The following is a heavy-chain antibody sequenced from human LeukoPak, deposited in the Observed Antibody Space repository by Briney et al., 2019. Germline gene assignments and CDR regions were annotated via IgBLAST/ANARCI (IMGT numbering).Heavy chain of an antibody. V-gene: IGHV1-69*04. D-gene: IGHD3-10*01. CDR2: IIPILGIA. CDR3: ARDRGYYGSGSYYTTFGAFDI. J-gene: IGHJ3*02. CDR1: GGTFSSYA. Sequence: ASVKVSCKASGGTFSSYAISWVRQAPGQGLEWMGRIIPILGIANYAQKFQGRVTITADKSTSTAYMELSSLRSEDTAVYYCARDRGYYGSGSYYTTFGAFDIWGQGTMVTVSS.